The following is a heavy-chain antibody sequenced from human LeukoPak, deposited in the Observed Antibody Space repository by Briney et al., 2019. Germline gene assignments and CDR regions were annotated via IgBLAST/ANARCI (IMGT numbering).Heavy chain of an antibody. V-gene: IGHV3-30*02. CDR2: IRYDGSHK. J-gene: IGHJ5*02. D-gene: IGHD5-18*01. CDR3: ARDKRLRGYSYGPGVGWFDP. CDR1: GFTFSSYG. Sequence: GGSLRLSCAASGFTFSSYGMHWVRQAPGKGLEWVAFIRYDGSHKYYADSVRGRLTISRDNAKNTLYLQMNSLRAEDTAVYYCARDKRLRGYSYGPGVGWFDPWGQGTLVTVSS.